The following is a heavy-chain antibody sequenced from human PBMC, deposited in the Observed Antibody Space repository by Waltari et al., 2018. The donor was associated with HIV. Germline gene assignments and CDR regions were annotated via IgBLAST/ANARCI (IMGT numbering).Heavy chain of an antibody. V-gene: IGHV4-59*01. CDR3: TRGGNSQYSHQ. Sequence: QVQLQESGPGLVKPSETLSLTCTVPGGSISDYFCSWVRQPPGKGLEWIGYIYDGGSTNYNPSLKSRVSMSVDTSKNLFSLRLTSVSAADTAVYYCTRGGNSQYSHQWGQGTLVTVSA. J-gene: IGHJ1*01. D-gene: IGHD1-26*01. CDR2: IYDGGST. CDR1: GGSISDYF.